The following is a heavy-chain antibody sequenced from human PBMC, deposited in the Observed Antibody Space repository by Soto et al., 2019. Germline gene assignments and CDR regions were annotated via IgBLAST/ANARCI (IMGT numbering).Heavy chain of an antibody. J-gene: IGHJ4*02. CDR3: AREGGEAVSPAYYSDS. V-gene: IGHV3-30*04. D-gene: IGHD3-16*01. CDR2: IAYDGRNK. Sequence: QVQLVESGGGVNQPGRSLRLACAASGFTFSNNAMYWVRQAPGKGLEWVAVIAYDGRNKFYADSVKGPFTISRDNSQNTLDLQMNSLRPDDTAMYYCAREGGEAVSPAYYSDSWGQGTLGSVSS. CDR1: GFTFSNNA.